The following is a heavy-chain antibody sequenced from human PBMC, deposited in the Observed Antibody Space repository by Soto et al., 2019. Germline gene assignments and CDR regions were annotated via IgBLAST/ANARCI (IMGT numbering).Heavy chain of an antibody. CDR3: ARDYYDSSGYSYGMDV. Sequence: GGSLRLSCAASGFTFSSYAMHWVRQAPGKGLEWVAVISYDGSNKYYADSVKGRFTISRDNSKNTLYLQMNSLRAEDTAVYYCARDYYDSSGYSYGMDVWGQGTTVTVSS. J-gene: IGHJ6*02. CDR2: ISYDGSNK. CDR1: GFTFSSYA. D-gene: IGHD3-22*01. V-gene: IGHV3-30-3*01.